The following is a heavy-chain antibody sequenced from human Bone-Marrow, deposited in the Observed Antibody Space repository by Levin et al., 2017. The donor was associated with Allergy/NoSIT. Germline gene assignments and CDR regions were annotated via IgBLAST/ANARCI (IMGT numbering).Heavy chain of an antibody. J-gene: IGHJ2*01. CDR1: GFTFSNYA. CDR2: IIGSGDDT. V-gene: IGHV3-23*01. D-gene: IGHD1-26*01. CDR3: AKMEQQLLKGAFDL. Sequence: RTGGSLRLSCIASGFTFSNYAMSWVRQAPGKGLEWVSGIIGSGDDTSYIDSVKGRFIISRDESKNTLYLQMNGLRAEDTATYYCAKMEQQLLKGAFDLWGRGTLVTVSS.